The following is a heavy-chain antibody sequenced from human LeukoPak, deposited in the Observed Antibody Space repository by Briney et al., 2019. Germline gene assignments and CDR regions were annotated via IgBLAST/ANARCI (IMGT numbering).Heavy chain of an antibody. CDR2: INWNGGST. J-gene: IGHJ3*02. CDR1: GFTFDDYG. V-gene: IGHV3-20*01. CDR3: ARASHGYYDSSGQGAFDI. D-gene: IGHD3-22*01. Sequence: GGSLRLSCAASGFTFDDYGMSWVRQAPGKGLEWVSGINWNGGSTGYADSVKGRFTISRDNAKNSLYLQMNSLRAEDTALYHCARASHGYYDSSGQGAFDIWGQGTMVTVSS.